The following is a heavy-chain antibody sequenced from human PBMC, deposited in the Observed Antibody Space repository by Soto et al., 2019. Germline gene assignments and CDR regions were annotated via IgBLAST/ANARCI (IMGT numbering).Heavy chain of an antibody. CDR3: ARDPPATRHGMDV. CDR2: IYSGGST. V-gene: IGHV3-53*01. Sequence: GSLRLSCAASGSTVSSNYMSWVRQAPGKGLEWVSVIYSGGSTYYADSVRGRFTISRDNSKNTLYLQMKSLRAEDTAVYYCARDPPATRHGMDVWGQGTTVTVSS. J-gene: IGHJ6*02. CDR1: GSTVSSNY.